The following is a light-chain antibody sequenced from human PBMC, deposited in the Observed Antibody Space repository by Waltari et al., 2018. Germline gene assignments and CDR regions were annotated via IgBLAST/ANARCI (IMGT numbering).Light chain of an antibody. CDR3: QQYGSSPWT. CDR1: QSVSSNY. CDR2: GAS. Sequence: EIVLTQSPGILSSSPGERATLSCRASQSVSSNYLAWYQQKVGQAPRLLSFGASNRVTGIPDRFSGSGSGTDFTLTISRLESEDFTVYYCQQYGSSPWTFGQGTKVEI. V-gene: IGKV3-20*01. J-gene: IGKJ1*01.